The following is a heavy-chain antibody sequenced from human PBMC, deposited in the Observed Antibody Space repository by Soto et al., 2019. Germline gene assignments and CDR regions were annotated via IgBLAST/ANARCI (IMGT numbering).Heavy chain of an antibody. CDR3: AKAPLGSSAGASFDP. V-gene: IGHV3-23*01. CDR1: GFTFSSYA. CDR2: ISGSGGST. J-gene: IGHJ5*02. Sequence: PRGSLRLSCAASGFTFSSYAMSCVRQAPGKGLEWVSAISGSGGSTYYADSVKGRFTISRDNSKNTLYLQMNSLRAEDTAVYYCAKAPLGSSAGASFDPWGQGILVTVSS. D-gene: IGHD2-15*01.